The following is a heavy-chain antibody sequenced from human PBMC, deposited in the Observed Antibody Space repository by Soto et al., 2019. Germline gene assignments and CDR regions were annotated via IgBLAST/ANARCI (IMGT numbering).Heavy chain of an antibody. J-gene: IGHJ4*01. Sequence: GGSLRLSCAASGITFSNFPMSWVRQPPGKGLEWVSAISGTGRTKYYAESVKGRFTISRDDSRNTLYLQMSSLRAEDTAVYYSAKWLSSSITAPLDYWGQGTLVTVSS. CDR1: GITFSNFP. D-gene: IGHD3-10*01. V-gene: IGHV3-23*01. CDR2: ISGTGRTK. CDR3: AKWLSSSITAPLDY.